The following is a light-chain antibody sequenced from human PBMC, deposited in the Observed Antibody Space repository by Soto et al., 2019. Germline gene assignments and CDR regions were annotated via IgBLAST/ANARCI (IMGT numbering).Light chain of an antibody. CDR3: LSYKSSDTYV. J-gene: IGLJ1*01. CDR2: DVT. Sequence: QSALTQPASVSGSPGQSITISCTGTSTDVGGYKYVSWYQQHPGKAPKFMIYDVTSRPSGISNRFSGSKSGNTAFLIISGLQAEDEADYYCLSYKSSDTYVFGTGTKVTVL. V-gene: IGLV2-14*01. CDR1: STDVGGYKY.